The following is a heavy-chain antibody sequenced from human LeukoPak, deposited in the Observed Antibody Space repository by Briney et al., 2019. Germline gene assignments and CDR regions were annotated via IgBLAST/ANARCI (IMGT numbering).Heavy chain of an antibody. CDR2: IYYSGST. V-gene: IGHV4-59*01. J-gene: IGHJ2*01. CDR1: GGSISSYY. D-gene: IGHD5-18*01. Sequence: SETLSLTCTVSGGSISSYYWSWFRQTPGKGPEWIGYIYYSGSTKYNPSLKSRVTISVDRSKNQFSLKLNSVTAAATAVYYCARYWGVQLWPHWYFDLWGRGSLVTVSS. CDR3: ARYWGVQLWPHWYFDL.